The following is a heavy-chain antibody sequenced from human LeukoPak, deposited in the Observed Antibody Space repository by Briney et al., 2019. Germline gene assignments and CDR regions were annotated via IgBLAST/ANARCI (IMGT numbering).Heavy chain of an antibody. CDR2: IYYSGGT. CDR3: ARQRTLVAGLGY. CDR1: GGTISSYY. J-gene: IGHJ4*02. D-gene: IGHD5-12*01. Sequence: SETLSLTCTVSGGTISSYYWSWIRQPPGKGLEWIGCIYYSGGTNYNPSLKSRVTISVATYKKQFSLKLSSVTAADTAVYYSARQRTLVAGLGYWGQGTLVTVSS. V-gene: IGHV4-59*08.